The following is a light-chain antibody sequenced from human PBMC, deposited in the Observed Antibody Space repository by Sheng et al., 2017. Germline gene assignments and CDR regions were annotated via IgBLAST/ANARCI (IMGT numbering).Light chain of an antibody. J-gene: IGKJ2*01. CDR3: LQYNNWPPFT. CDR1: QSVSSY. CDR2: DAS. Sequence: EIVLTQSPATLSLSPGERATLSCRASQSVSSYLAWYQQKPGQAPRLLIYDASNRATGIPARFSGSGSGTEFTLTISSLQSEDSALYYCLQYNNWPPFTFGQGTKLEIK. V-gene: IGKV3-11*01.